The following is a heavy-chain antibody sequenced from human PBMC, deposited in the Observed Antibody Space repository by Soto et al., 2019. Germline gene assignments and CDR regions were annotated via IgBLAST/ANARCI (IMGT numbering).Heavy chain of an antibody. CDR2: IKHDGSQS. V-gene: IGHV3-7*03. CDR1: GFTFSSYA. Sequence: EVQLLESGGGLVQPGGSLRLSCVASGFTFSSYAMHWVRQAPGKGLEWVANIKHDGSQSYYEDSVKGRFTISRDNAKNSLYLQVNSLRVDDTAVYFCARLLLYSTSGRGWFDPRGQGTLVTVSS. J-gene: IGHJ5*02. D-gene: IGHD2-2*02. CDR3: ARLLLYSTSGRGWFDP.